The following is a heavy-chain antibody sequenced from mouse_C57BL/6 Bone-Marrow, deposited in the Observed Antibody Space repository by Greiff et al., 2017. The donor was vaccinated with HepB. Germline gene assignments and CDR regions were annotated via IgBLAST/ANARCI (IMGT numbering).Heavy chain of an antibody. CDR2: ISSGSSTI. J-gene: IGHJ4*01. V-gene: IGHV5-17*01. Sequence: EVKVVESGGGLVKPGGSLKLSCAASGFTFSDYGMHWVRQAPEKGLEWVAYISSGSSTIYYADTVKGRFTISRDNAKNTLFLQMTSLRSEDTAMYYCASPHYYGSSYAMDYWGQGTSVTVSS. CDR3: ASPHYYGSSYAMDY. CDR1: GFTFSDYG. D-gene: IGHD1-1*01.